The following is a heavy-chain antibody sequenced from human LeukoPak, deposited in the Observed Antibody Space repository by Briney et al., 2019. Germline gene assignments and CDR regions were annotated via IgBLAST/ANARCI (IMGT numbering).Heavy chain of an antibody. V-gene: IGHV1-46*01. CDR2: INSGSGST. CDR3: ARVRRYDFWSGYSFFDY. J-gene: IGHJ4*02. CDR1: GYTFTNYY. D-gene: IGHD3-3*01. Sequence: ASVKVSCKASGYTFTNYYMHWVRQAPGQGPEWMAMINSGSGSTTFAQKFQGRVTMTRDTSTSTVYMELSSLRSEDTAVYYCARVRRYDFWSGYSFFDYWGQGTLVTVSS.